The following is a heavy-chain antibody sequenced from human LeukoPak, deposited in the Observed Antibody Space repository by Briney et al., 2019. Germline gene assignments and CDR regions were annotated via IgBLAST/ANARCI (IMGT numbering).Heavy chain of an antibody. CDR1: GGSISSYY. D-gene: IGHD5-12*01. Sequence: PSETLSLTCTVSGGSISSYYWSWIRQPPGKGLEWIGYIYYSGSTNYNPSLKSRVTISVDTSKNQFSLKLSSVTAADTAVYYCAREGWLHPFDPWGQGTLVTVSS. J-gene: IGHJ5*02. CDR2: IYYSGST. CDR3: AREGWLHPFDP. V-gene: IGHV4-59*01.